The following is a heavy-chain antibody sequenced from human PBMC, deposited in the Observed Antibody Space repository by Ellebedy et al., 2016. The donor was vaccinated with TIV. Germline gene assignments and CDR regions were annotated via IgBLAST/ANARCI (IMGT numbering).Heavy chain of an antibody. Sequence: SCAISGDSVSSNSAAWNWIRQSQSRGLEWLGRKYYRSKWYNDYAVSVKSRITINPDTSKNQFSLQLNSVTPEDTAVYYCTRLSYGSSPIWGQGTLVTVSA. D-gene: IGHD6-6*01. CDR2: KYYRSKWYN. V-gene: IGHV6-1*01. J-gene: IGHJ4*02. CDR3: TRLSYGSSPI. CDR1: GDSVSSNSAA.